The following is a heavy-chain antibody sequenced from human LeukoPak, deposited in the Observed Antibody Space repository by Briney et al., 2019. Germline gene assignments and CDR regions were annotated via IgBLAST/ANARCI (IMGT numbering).Heavy chain of an antibody. CDR2: INPDGSTT. D-gene: IGHD3-22*01. Sequence: GGSLRLSCAASGFSFSRYWIHWVRQAPGKGLEWVSRINPDGSTTTYADSVKGRFTISRDNAENTVYLQMNSLRAEDTAVYYCARRDSSGYYLDAFDIWGQGTMVTVSS. CDR1: GFSFSRYW. V-gene: IGHV3-74*01. J-gene: IGHJ3*02. CDR3: ARRDSSGYYLDAFDI.